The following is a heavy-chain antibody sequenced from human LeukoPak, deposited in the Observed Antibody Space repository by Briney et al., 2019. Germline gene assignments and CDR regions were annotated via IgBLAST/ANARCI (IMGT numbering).Heavy chain of an antibody. D-gene: IGHD4-23*01. V-gene: IGHV3-21*01. CDR3: ARDTVGRSGYFNY. J-gene: IGHJ4*02. CDR2: ISSSSSYI. CDR1: GFTFGSYS. Sequence: GGSLRLSCAASGFTFGSYSMNWVRQAPGEGLEWVSSISSSSSYIYYADSVKGRFTISRDNAKNSLYLQMNSLRAEDTAVYYCARDTVGRSGYFNYWGQGTLVTVSS.